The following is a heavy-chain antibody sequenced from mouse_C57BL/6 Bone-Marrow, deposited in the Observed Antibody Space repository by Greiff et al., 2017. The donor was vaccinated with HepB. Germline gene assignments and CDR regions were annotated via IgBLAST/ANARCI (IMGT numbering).Heavy chain of an antibody. V-gene: IGHV1-80*01. CDR2: IYPGDGDT. Sequence: VQLQQSGAELVKPGASVKISCKASGYAFSSYWMNWVKQRPGKGLEWIGQIYPGDGDTNYNGKFKGKATLTADKSSSTAYMQLSSLTSEDSAVYFCARSAYYSNGWFAYWGQGTLVTVSA. J-gene: IGHJ3*01. CDR3: ARSAYYSNGWFAY. D-gene: IGHD2-5*01. CDR1: GYAFSSYW.